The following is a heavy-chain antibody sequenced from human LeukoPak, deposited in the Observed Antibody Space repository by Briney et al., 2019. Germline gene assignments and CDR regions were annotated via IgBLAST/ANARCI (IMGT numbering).Heavy chain of an antibody. Sequence: TGGSLRLSCTASGFTVSSNYMSWVRQAPGKGLEWVSVIRSDGSTNHADSVKGRFTISRDNSKNTLYLQMNNLRAEDTAMYYCAREMYSGMYNDAFDIWGRGTKVTVSS. V-gene: IGHV3-53*01. J-gene: IGHJ3*02. CDR1: GFTVSSNY. CDR3: AREMYSGMYNDAFDI. CDR2: IRSDGST. D-gene: IGHD1-26*01.